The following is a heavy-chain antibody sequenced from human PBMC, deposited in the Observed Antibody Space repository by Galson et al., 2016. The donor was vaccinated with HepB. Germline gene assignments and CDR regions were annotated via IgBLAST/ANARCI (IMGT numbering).Heavy chain of an antibody. Sequence: SLRLSCAASRFAFSNYVMSWVRQAPGKGLEWVSTISASGDDTYYADPVKGRFTISRDNSKNTLNVQMSSLRADDTAVYYCAAGYYYGDLGRDWGQGTLVIASS. CDR1: RFAFSNYV. CDR2: ISASGDDT. D-gene: IGHD3-22*01. CDR3: AAGYYYGDLGRD. V-gene: IGHV3-23*01. J-gene: IGHJ4*02.